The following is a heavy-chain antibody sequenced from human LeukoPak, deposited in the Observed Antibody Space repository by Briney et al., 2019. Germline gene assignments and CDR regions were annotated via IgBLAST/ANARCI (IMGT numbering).Heavy chain of an antibody. Sequence: SETLSLTCAVYGGSFSGYYWSWIRQPPGKGLEWIGEINHSGSTNYNPSLKSRVTISVDTSKNQFSLKLSSVTAADTAVYYCESTYYRRIVVVTASEYYFDYWGQGTLVTVSS. D-gene: IGHD2-21*02. CDR2: INHSGST. J-gene: IGHJ4*02. CDR3: ESTYYRRIVVVTASEYYFDY. V-gene: IGHV4-34*01. CDR1: GGSFSGYY.